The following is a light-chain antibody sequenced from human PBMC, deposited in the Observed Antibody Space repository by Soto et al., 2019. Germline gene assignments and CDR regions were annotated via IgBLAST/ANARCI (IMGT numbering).Light chain of an antibody. CDR2: DAS. V-gene: IGKV1-5*01. J-gene: IGKJ1*01. CDR1: QSISSW. Sequence: DIQMTQSPSTLSASVGDRVTITCRASQSISSWLAWYQQKPGKAPKLLIYDASSLESGVPSRFSGSGSGTEFTLTISSLQPDDFATYYCKQYNRYSWTFGQGTKVEIK. CDR3: KQYNRYSWT.